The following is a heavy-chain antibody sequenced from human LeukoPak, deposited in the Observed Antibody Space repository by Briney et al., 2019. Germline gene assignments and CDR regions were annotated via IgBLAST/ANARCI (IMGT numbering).Heavy chain of an antibody. D-gene: IGHD1-26*01. CDR1: GFTFSSYS. Sequence: GESLKISCVASGFTFSSYSMNWVRQAPGKGLEWVSSISSSSSFIYYADSVKGRFTISRDNAKNSLYLQMNSLRAEDTAVYYCARDGGGMVGALYYFDSWGQGTLVTVSS. J-gene: IGHJ4*02. V-gene: IGHV3-21*01. CDR3: ARDGGGMVGALYYFDS. CDR2: ISSSSSFI.